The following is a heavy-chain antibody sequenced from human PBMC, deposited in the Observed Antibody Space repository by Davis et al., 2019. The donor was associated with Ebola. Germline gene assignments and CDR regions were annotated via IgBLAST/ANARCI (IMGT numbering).Heavy chain of an antibody. J-gene: IGHJ6*02. CDR1: GFTFDDYA. Sequence: GESLKISCAASGFTFDDYAMHWVRQAPGKGLEWVSLISGDGGSTYYADSVKGRFTISRDNAKNTLYLQMNSLRAEDTAVYYCARGYGSGSYYYYGMDVWGQGTTVTVSS. D-gene: IGHD3-10*01. CDR2: ISGDGGST. CDR3: ARGYGSGSYYYYGMDV. V-gene: IGHV3-43*02.